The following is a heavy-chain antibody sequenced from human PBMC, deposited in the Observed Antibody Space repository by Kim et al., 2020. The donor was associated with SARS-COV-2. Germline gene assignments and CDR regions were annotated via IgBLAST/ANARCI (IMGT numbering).Heavy chain of an antibody. Sequence: GESLKISCKASGYSFTNYWIGWVRQMPGKGLEWVGMIYPGDSDTRYSPSFQGRVTISADMSITTAYLHWNSLQASDTAMYYCARLGPFMAPDAFDIWGHGTMVTFSS. CDR1: GYSFTNYW. CDR2: IYPGDSDT. V-gene: IGHV5-51*01. J-gene: IGHJ3*02. D-gene: IGHD3-3*02. CDR3: ARLGPFMAPDAFDI.